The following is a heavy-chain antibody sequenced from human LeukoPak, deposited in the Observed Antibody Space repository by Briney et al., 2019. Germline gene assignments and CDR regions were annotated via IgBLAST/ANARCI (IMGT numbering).Heavy chain of an antibody. V-gene: IGHV3-49*02. CDR1: GFTFRSYY. CDR3: TRVDYYSTSAFFDY. J-gene: IGHJ4*02. Sequence: GGSLRLSCAASGFTFRSYYMHWVRQAPGKGLEWVGFIRSKLYGGTPDYAASVKDRFTISRDDSKSIAYLQMNSLKTEHTAMYYCTRVDYYSTSAFFDYWGQGTLVTVS. CDR2: IRSKLYGGTP. D-gene: IGHD2-21*01.